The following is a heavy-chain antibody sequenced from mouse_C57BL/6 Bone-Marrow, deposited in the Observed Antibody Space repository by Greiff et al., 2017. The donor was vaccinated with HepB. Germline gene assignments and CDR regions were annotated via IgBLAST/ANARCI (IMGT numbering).Heavy chain of an antibody. Sequence: QVQLKQSGPGLVQPSQSLSITCTVSGFSLTSYGVHWVRQSPGKGLEWLGVIWSGGSTDDNAAFISRLSISKDNSKSQVFFKMNSLQADDTAIYYCARNFDYGSSYDWYFDVWGTGTTVTVSS. V-gene: IGHV2-2*01. CDR1: GFSLTSYG. D-gene: IGHD1-1*01. J-gene: IGHJ1*03. CDR3: ARNFDYGSSYDWYFDV. CDR2: IWSGGST.